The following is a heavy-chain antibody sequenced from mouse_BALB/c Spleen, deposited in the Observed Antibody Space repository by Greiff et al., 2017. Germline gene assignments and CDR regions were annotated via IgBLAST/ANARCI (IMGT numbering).Heavy chain of an antibody. J-gene: IGHJ1*01. CDR1: GFTFTDYY. CDR2: IRNKANGYTT. Sequence: EVKVVESGGGLVQPGGSLRLSCATSGFTFTDYYMSWVRQPPGKALEWLGFIRNKANGYTTEYSASVKGRFTISRDNSQSILYLQMNTLRAEDSATYYCARDEGYFDVWGAGTTVTVSS. V-gene: IGHV7-3*02. CDR3: ARDEGYFDV.